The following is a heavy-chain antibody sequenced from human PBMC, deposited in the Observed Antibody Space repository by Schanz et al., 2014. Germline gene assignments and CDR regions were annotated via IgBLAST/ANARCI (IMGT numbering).Heavy chain of an antibody. CDR1: GFTFSSYA. CDR2: ISGGGGTT. Sequence: EVQLLESGGGLVQPGGSLKLSCAASGFTFSSYAMSWVRQAPGKGLEWVSAISGGGGTTYYAESVKGRFTISRDSAENSLYLQMNSLRAEDTAVYYCAKTPREYCNYDNCPNWFDSWGQGTLVTASS. V-gene: IGHV3-23*01. CDR3: AKTPREYCNYDNCPNWFDS. D-gene: IGHD2-15*01. J-gene: IGHJ5*01.